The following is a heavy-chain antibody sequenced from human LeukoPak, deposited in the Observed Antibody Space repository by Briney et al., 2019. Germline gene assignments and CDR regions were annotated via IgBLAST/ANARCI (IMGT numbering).Heavy chain of an antibody. CDR1: GFTFSTYW. CDR2: IKTDGSQK. CDR3: ARVGSTCDH. D-gene: IGHD2-15*01. Sequence: GGSLRLSCAASGFTFSTYWVSWVRQAPGKGLEWVANIKTDGSQKYYVDSVKGRFTISRDNAKNSLYLQMNSLRAEDTAIYYCARVGSTCDHWGQGTLVTVSS. V-gene: IGHV3-7*05. J-gene: IGHJ4*02.